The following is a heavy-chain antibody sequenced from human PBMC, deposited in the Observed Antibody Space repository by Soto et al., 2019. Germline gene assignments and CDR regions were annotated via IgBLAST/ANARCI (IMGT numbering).Heavy chain of an antibody. Sequence: SETLSLTCAVYGGSFSGYYWSWIRQPPGKGLEWIGEINHSGSTNYNPSLKSRVTISVDTSKNQFSLKLSFVTAADTAVYYCARGVVGATSKYWGQGTLVTVSS. CDR3: ARGVVGATSKY. D-gene: IGHD1-26*01. V-gene: IGHV4-34*01. J-gene: IGHJ4*02. CDR1: GGSFSGYY. CDR2: INHSGST.